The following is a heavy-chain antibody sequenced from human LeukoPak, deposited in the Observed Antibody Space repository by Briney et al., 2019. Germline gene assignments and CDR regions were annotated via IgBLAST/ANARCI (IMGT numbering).Heavy chain of an antibody. J-gene: IGHJ4*02. V-gene: IGHV3-7*01. D-gene: IGHD2-15*01. Sequence: GGSLRLSCAASGFTLSSYWMSWVRQAPGKGLEWVANIKQDGSEKYYVDSVKGRFTISRDNAKNSLYLQMNSLRAEDTAVYYFARRYFDYWGQGTLVTVSS. CDR1: GFTLSSYW. CDR2: IKQDGSEK. CDR3: ARRYFDY.